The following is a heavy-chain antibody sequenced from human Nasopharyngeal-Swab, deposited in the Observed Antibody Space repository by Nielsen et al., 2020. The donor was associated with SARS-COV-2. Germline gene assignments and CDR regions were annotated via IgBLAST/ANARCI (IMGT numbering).Heavy chain of an antibody. V-gene: IGHV4-39*01. J-gene: IGHJ3*02. Sequence: WIRQPPGKGLEWIGSIYYSGSTYYNPSLKSRVTISVNTSKNQFSRKLSSVLAADTAVYYCARQGTRCSGGSCYWDAFDIWGQGTMVTVSS. D-gene: IGHD2-15*01. CDR2: IYYSGST. CDR3: ARQGTRCSGGSCYWDAFDI.